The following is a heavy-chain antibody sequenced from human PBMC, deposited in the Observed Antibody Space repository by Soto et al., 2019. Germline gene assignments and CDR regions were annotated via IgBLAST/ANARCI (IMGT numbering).Heavy chain of an antibody. CDR2: ISWNSGSI. Sequence: GGSLRLSCEASGFTFDDNAMHWVRQAPGKGLEWVSGISWNSGSIGYADSVKGRFTISRDNAKNSLYLQMNSLRAEDTALYYGAKGYRIAARPHHDAFDIWGQGTMVTVSS. V-gene: IGHV3-9*01. D-gene: IGHD6-6*01. CDR3: AKGYRIAARPHHDAFDI. CDR1: GFTFDDNA. J-gene: IGHJ3*02.